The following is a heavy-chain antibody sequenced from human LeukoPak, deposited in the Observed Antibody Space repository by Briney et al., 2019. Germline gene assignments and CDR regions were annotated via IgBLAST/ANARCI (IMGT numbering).Heavy chain of an antibody. Sequence: SETLSLTCAVYGGSFSGYYWSWIRQPPGKGLEWNGEINHSGSTNYNPSLKSRVTISVDTSKNQFSLKLSSVTAADTAVHYCARGRQWLVYWGQGTLVTVSS. V-gene: IGHV4-34*01. CDR2: INHSGST. J-gene: IGHJ4*02. CDR1: GGSFSGYY. D-gene: IGHD6-19*01. CDR3: ARGRQWLVY.